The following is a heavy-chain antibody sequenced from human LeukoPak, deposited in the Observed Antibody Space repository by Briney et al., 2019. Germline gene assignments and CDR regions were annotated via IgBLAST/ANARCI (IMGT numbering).Heavy chain of an antibody. CDR1: GLTFSTYR. D-gene: IGHD3-10*01. J-gene: IGHJ4*02. V-gene: IGHV3-21*05. Sequence: GGSLRLSCAASGLTFSTYRMSWVRQAPGKGLEWVSYISRSSSYTNYADSVKGRFTISRDNAKNSLYLQMNSLRAEDTAVYYCARGGSGRALVNFWGQGTLVTVSS. CDR2: ISRSSSYT. CDR3: ARGGSGRALVNF.